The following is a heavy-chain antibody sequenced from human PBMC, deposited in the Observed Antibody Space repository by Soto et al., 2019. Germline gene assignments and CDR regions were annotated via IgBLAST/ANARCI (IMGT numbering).Heavy chain of an antibody. CDR2: ISWNSGSI. CDR1: GFTFDDYA. V-gene: IGHV3-9*01. CDR3: AKDRGIAVAGGYFDY. Sequence: EVQLVESGGGLVQPGRSLRLSCAASGFTFDDYAMHWVRQAPGKGLEWVSVISWNSGSIGYADSVKGRFTISRDNAKKSLYLQMNSLRAEDTALYYCAKDRGIAVAGGYFDYWGQGTLVTVSS. D-gene: IGHD6-19*01. J-gene: IGHJ4*02.